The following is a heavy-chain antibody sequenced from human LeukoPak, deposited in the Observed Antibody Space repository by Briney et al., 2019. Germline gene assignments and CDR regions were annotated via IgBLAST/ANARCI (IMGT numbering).Heavy chain of an antibody. Sequence: ASVKVSCKASGYTFTSFYMHWVRQAPGQGLEWMGIINPRGGSTSYAQKFQGRVAMTRDASTSTVYMELSSLRSEDTAVYYCARDSDYYDSGRYPATWGQGTLVIVSS. CDR3: ARDSDYYDSGRYPAT. V-gene: IGHV1-46*01. CDR1: GYTFTSFY. D-gene: IGHD3-10*01. CDR2: INPRGGST. J-gene: IGHJ4*02.